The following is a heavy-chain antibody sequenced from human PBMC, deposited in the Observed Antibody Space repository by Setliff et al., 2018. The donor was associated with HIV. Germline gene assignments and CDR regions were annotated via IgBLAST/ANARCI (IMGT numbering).Heavy chain of an antibody. V-gene: IGHV3-74*01. J-gene: IGHJ4*02. D-gene: IGHD2-15*01. Sequence: GGSLRLSCAGSGLNFNNYWMHWVRQAPGKGLVWVSHIKSDGSVIQYADSAKGRFNISRDNAKNTLYLQMNSLRVDDTAVYYCAADRIVLGDYWGQGTQVTVSS. CDR1: GLNFNNYW. CDR2: IKSDGSVI. CDR3: AADRIVLGDY.